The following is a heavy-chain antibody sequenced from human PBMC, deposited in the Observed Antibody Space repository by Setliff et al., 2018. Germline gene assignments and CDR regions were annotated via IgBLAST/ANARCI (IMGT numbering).Heavy chain of an antibody. CDR3: VKSDRDSSGWYPDY. CDR2: IWDDGGNK. CDR1: GFTFSTYR. V-gene: IGHV3-30*02. Sequence: GGSLRLSCAASGFTFSTYRMHWVRQAPGKGLEWVAVIWDDGGNKYHADSVKGRFTISRDNSKNTLYLQMNSLTTEDTAFYYCVKSDRDSSGWYPDYWGQGTLVTVSS. D-gene: IGHD6-19*01. J-gene: IGHJ4*02.